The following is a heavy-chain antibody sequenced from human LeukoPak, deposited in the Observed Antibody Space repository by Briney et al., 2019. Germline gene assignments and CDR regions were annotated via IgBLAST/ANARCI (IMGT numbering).Heavy chain of an antibody. D-gene: IGHD2-21*01. CDR2: ISYDGSNK. V-gene: IGHV3-30-3*01. CDR3: ASFTGYVVLDY. Sequence: SLRLSCAASGFTFSSYAMHWVRQAPGKGLEWVAVISYDGSNKYYADSVKGRFTISRDNSKNTLYLQMNSLRAEDTAVYYCASFTGYVVLDYWGQGTLVTVSS. J-gene: IGHJ4*02. CDR1: GFTFSSYA.